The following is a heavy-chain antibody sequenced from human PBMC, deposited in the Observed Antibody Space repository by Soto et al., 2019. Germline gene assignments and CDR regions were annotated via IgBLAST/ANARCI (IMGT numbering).Heavy chain of an antibody. V-gene: IGHV4-59*08. CDR3: ARQATVTTYPFDY. Sequence: QVQLQESGPGLVKPSETLSLTCTVSGGSISSYYWSWIRQPPGKGLEWIGYIYYSGSTNYNPSLTSRVTISVDTSKNQFSLKLSSVTAADTAVYYCARQATVTTYPFDYWGQGTLVTVSS. J-gene: IGHJ4*02. CDR1: GGSISSYY. D-gene: IGHD4-17*01. CDR2: IYYSGST.